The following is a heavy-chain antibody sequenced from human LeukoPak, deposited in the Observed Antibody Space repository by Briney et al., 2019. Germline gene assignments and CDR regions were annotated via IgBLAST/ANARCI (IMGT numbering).Heavy chain of an antibody. CDR2: IRSSSSTI. V-gene: IGHV3-48*02. CDR1: GFSFSDYS. CDR3: ARSLLGRGGGSFDY. J-gene: IGHJ4*02. Sequence: TGGSLRLSCTASGFSFSDYSLNWVRQAPGKGLEWVSYIRSSSSTIHYADSVKGRFTISRDNAKNSLYLQMNSLRDEDTAVYYRARSLLGRGGGSFDYWGQGTLVTVSS. D-gene: IGHD3-10*01.